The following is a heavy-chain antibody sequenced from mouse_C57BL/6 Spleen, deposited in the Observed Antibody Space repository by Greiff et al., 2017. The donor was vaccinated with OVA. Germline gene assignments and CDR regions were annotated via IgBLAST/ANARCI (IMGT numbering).Heavy chain of an antibody. CDR3: TKGFDYDGTWFAY. J-gene: IGHJ3*01. D-gene: IGHD2-4*01. CDR1: GYTFTDYE. Sequence: VQRVESGAELVRPGASVTLSCKASGYTFTDYEMHWVKQTPVHGLEWIGAIDPETGGTAYNQKFKGKAILTADKSSSTAYMELRSLTSEDSAVYYCTKGFDYDGTWFAYWGQGTLVTVSA. CDR2: IDPETGGT. V-gene: IGHV1-15*01.